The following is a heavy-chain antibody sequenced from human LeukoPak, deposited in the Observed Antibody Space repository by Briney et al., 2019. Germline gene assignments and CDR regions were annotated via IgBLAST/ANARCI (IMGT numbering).Heavy chain of an antibody. Sequence: SVKVSCKASGGTFSSYAISWVRQAPGQGLEWMGRIIPIFGIANYAQKFQGRVTITADKSTSTAYIELSSLRSEDTAVYYCAREESERVPDGICHAPGDWGQGTLVTV. J-gene: IGHJ4*02. CDR1: GGTFSSYA. CDR2: IIPIFGIA. V-gene: IGHV1-69*04. CDR3: AREESERVPDGICHAPGD. D-gene: IGHD2-15*01.